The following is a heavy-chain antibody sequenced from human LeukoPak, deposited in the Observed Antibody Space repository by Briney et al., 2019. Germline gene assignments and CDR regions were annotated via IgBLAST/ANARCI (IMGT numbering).Heavy chain of an antibody. CDR2: IKQDGSEK. D-gene: IGHD4-17*01. CDR1: GFTFSSYW. CDR3: ATNQDDYGDPWHFDY. J-gene: IGHJ4*02. V-gene: IGHV3-7*01. Sequence: PGGSLRLSCAASGFTFSSYWMSWVRQAPGKGLEWVANIKQDGSEKYYVDSVKGRFTISRDNAKNSLYLQMNSLRAEDTAVYYCATNQDDYGDPWHFDYWGQGTLVTVSS.